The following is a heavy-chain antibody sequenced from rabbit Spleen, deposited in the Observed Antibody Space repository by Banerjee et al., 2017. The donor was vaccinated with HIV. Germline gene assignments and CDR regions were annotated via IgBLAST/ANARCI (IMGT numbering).Heavy chain of an antibody. J-gene: IGHJ4*01. Sequence: LEESGRGLDKPGGTLKLTCTVSGFAFRSNWICWVRQAPGKGLEWIACIDTSDGDTGYANWPKGRFPISKASSTTVTLQMTSLTAADTATYFCARDLDDVIGWNFGWWGPGTLVTVS. CDR2: IDTSDGDT. D-gene: IGHD4-1*01. CDR3: ARDLDDVIGWNFGW. CDR1: GFAFRSNW. V-gene: IGHV1S45*01.